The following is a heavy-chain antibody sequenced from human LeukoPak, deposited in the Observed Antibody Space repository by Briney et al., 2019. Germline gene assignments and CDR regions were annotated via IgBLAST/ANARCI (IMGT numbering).Heavy chain of an antibody. V-gene: IGHV1-69*05. Sequence: SVKVSCKASGYTFTSYGISWVRQAPGQGLEWMGGIIPIFGTANYAQKFQGRVTITTDESTSTAYMELSSLRSEDTAVYYCARPVDCSSTSCWGPGAFDIWGQGTMVTVSS. CDR3: ARPVDCSSTSCWGPGAFDI. CDR1: GYTFTSYG. J-gene: IGHJ3*02. CDR2: IIPIFGTA. D-gene: IGHD2-2*01.